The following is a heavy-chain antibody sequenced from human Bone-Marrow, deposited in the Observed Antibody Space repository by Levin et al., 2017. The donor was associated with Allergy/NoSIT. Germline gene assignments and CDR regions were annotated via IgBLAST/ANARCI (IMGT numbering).Heavy chain of an antibody. CDR2: IYPSGRS. J-gene: IGHJ4*02. CDR1: GGSISSSSYY. V-gene: IGHV4-39*07. D-gene: IGHD2-8*01. Sequence: SQTLSLTCTVSGGSISSSSYYWGWIRQPPGKGLEWIGSIYPSGRSYYNPSRKSRVTISVDTSKNQFSLKLSSVTAADTAVYFCARVRSVYCTNGVCHGYGDHPRIAYFDFWGQGTLVTVSS. CDR3: ARVRSVYCTNGVCHGYGDHPRIAYFDF.